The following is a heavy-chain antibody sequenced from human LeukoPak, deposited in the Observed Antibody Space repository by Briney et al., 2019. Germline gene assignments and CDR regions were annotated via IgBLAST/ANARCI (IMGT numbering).Heavy chain of an antibody. Sequence: PGGSLRLSCAASGFTFSSYWMSWVRQAPGKGLEWVANIKQDGSEKYYVDSVKGRFTISRDNAKNSLYLQMNSLRAENTAVYYCARDMYYDFWSGLSFDYWGQGTLVTVSS. D-gene: IGHD3-3*01. CDR1: GFTFSSYW. V-gene: IGHV3-7*01. J-gene: IGHJ4*02. CDR3: ARDMYYDFWSGLSFDY. CDR2: IKQDGSEK.